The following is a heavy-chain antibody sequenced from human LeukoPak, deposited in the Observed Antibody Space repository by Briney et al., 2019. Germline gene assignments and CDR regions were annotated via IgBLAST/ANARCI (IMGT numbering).Heavy chain of an antibody. Sequence: APSVKVSCKASGFTFTSSAMQWVRQARGQRLEWIGWIVVGSGNKNYAQKFQERVTITRDMSTSTAYMELSSLRSEDTAVYYCAADPDLSNWFDPWGQGTLVTVSS. D-gene: IGHD3/OR15-3a*01. CDR2: IVVGSGNK. CDR1: GFTFTSSA. V-gene: IGHV1-58*02. J-gene: IGHJ5*02. CDR3: AADPDLSNWFDP.